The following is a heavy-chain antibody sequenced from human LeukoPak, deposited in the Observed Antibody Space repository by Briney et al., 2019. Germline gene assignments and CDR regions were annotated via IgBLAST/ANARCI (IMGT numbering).Heavy chain of an antibody. CDR1: GGSISNYY. CDR3: ARGYSSSWYFNWFDP. D-gene: IGHD6-13*01. J-gene: IGHJ5*02. CDR2: IYYSGST. Sequence: SETLSLTCTVSGGSISNYYWSWIRQPPGKGLEWIGHIYYSGSTYYNPSLKSRVTISVDTSKNQFSLKLSSVTAVDTALYYCARGYSSSWYFNWFDPWGQGTLVTVSS. V-gene: IGHV4-59*08.